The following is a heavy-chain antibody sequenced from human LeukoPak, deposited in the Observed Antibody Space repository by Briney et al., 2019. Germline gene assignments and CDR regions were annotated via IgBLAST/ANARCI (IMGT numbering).Heavy chain of an antibody. D-gene: IGHD2-2*01. V-gene: IGHV1-69*05. CDR2: IIPIFGTA. Sequence: EASVKVSCKASGGTFSSYAISWVRQAPGQGLEWMGGIIPIFGTANYAQKFQGRVTITTDESTSTAYMELSSLRSEDTAVYYCAKDRDIVVVPAAMGADYWGQGTLVTVSS. CDR1: GGTFSSYA. CDR3: AKDRDIVVVPAAMGADY. J-gene: IGHJ4*02.